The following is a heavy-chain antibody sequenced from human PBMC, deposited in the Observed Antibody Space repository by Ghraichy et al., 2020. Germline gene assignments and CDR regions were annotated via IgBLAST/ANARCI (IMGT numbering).Heavy chain of an antibody. V-gene: IGHV3-33*01. CDR2: IWNSRSNK. CDR1: GFTFSSYG. Sequence: GGSLRLSCAASGFTFSSYGMNWVRQAPGKGLEWVSAIWNSRSNKYYADSVKGRFTISRDNSKNTLYLQMNSLRAEDTAVYYCARSRCIVGRCPSVLVYWGQGTLV. J-gene: IGHJ4*02. CDR3: ARSRCIVGRCPSVLVY. D-gene: IGHD6-6*01.